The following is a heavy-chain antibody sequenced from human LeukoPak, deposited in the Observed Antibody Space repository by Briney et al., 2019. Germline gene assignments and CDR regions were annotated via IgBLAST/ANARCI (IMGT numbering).Heavy chain of an antibody. CDR3: ARRGFGDTYCGGDCYRFDY. CDR2: IYPGDSDT. D-gene: IGHD2-21*02. J-gene: IGHJ4*02. Sequence: NRGESLQISCKGSGSRFTSYWIGWVRQLPGKGLGWMGIIYPGDSDTTYSPSFQGQVTISADKSISTAYLQWSSLKASDTAMYYCARRGFGDTYCGGDCYRFDYWGQGTLVTVSS. V-gene: IGHV5-51*01. CDR1: GSRFTSYW.